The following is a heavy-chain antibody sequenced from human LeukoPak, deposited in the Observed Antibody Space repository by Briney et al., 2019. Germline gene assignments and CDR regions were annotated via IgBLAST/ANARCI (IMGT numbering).Heavy chain of an antibody. V-gene: IGHV7-4-1*02. CDR2: INTNTGNP. Sequence: GAPVKVSCKASGYTFTNYGMNWVRQAPGQGLEWMGWINTNTGNPTYAQGFTGRLVISLDTSVSTAYLQISSLRAEDTALYYCARDRYQLPYEIDYWGQGTLVTVSS. CDR3: ARDRYQLPYEIDY. J-gene: IGHJ4*02. CDR1: GYTFTNYG. D-gene: IGHD2-2*01.